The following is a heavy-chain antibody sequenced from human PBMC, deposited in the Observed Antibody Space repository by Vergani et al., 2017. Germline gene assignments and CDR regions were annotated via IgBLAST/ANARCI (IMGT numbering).Heavy chain of an antibody. D-gene: IGHD3-3*01. CDR1: GYTFTSYG. Sequence: QVQLVQSGAEVRKPGASVKVSCKASGYTFTSYGLSWVRQAPGQGLEWMGWIITYNANTNYAQKLQGRVTMTTDTSTSTAYIELRSLRSDDTAVYYCARSSTDYDFWSGYYIDYWGQGTLVTVSS. J-gene: IGHJ4*02. V-gene: IGHV1-18*01. CDR3: ARSSTDYDFWSGYYIDY. CDR2: IITYNANT.